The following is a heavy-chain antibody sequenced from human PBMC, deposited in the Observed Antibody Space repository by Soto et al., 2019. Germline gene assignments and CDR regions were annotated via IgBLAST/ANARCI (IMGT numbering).Heavy chain of an antibody. J-gene: IGHJ4*02. CDR1: GDSFSQFG. Sequence: HVLLVQSGPEVRKPGASVNVSCMASGDSFSQFGLNWVRQAPGQGLEWMGWISGYSGQTNYAQKFQGRVTMTRATSTSTAYLAFRGLRPDDTAVYFCASAHSGPQWGQGTRVTVSS. V-gene: IGHV1-18*01. CDR2: ISGYSGQT. D-gene: IGHD6-25*01. CDR3: ASAHSGPQ.